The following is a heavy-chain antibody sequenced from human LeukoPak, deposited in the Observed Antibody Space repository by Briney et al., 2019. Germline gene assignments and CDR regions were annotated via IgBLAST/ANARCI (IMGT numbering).Heavy chain of an antibody. CDR2: TRYDESIK. Sequence: PGGSLRLSCGGSGFTFSNHGMYWVRQAPGKGLEWVAFTRYDESIKTYAGSVKGRFTISRDNSKDTLYLQMNSLRPEDTAVYYCAKDGAIGTYFESWGQGTLVAVSS. CDR3: AKDGAIGTYFES. J-gene: IGHJ4*02. D-gene: IGHD3-16*01. V-gene: IGHV3-30*02. CDR1: GFTFSNHG.